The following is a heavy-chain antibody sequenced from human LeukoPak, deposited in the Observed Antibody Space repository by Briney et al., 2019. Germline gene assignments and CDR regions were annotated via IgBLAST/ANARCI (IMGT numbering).Heavy chain of an antibody. CDR1: GFTFSTCA. Sequence: GGSLRLSCAASGFTFSTCAMTWVRQAPGKGLEWVSYIGVSGSPYYADSVKGRFTISRDNAKNSLYLQMNSLRAEDTAVYYCARAPATNEWRCMDYWGQGTLVTVSS. V-gene: IGHV3-69-1*01. J-gene: IGHJ4*02. D-gene: IGHD2-8*02. CDR3: ARAPATNEWRCMDY. CDR2: IGVSGSP.